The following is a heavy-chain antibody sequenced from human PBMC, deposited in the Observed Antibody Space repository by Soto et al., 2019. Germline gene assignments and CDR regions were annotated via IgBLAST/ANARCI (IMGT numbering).Heavy chain of an antibody. V-gene: IGHV4-39*01. D-gene: IGHD3-10*01. CDR2: IYYSGST. Sequence: SETLSLTCTVSGGSISSSSYYWGWIRQPPGKGLEWIGSIYYSGSTYYNPSLKSRVTISVDTSKNQFSLKLSSVTAADTAVYYCAITRELLWFGELHNWFDPWGQGTLVTVS. CDR3: AITRELLWFGELHNWFDP. CDR1: GGSISSSSYY. J-gene: IGHJ5*02.